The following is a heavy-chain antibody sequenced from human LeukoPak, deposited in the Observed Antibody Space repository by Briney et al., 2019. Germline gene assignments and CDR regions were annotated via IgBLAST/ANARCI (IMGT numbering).Heavy chain of an antibody. Sequence: KPSETLSLTCTVSGGSIRSYYWSWIRQPAGKGLEWIGRIYTSGSTNCNPSLKSRVTMSVDTSKNQFSLKLSSVIAADTAVYYCARAGWELLGDAFDIWGPGTMVTVSS. V-gene: IGHV4-4*07. CDR3: ARAGWELLGDAFDI. CDR2: IYTSGST. CDR1: GGSIRSYY. D-gene: IGHD1-26*01. J-gene: IGHJ3*02.